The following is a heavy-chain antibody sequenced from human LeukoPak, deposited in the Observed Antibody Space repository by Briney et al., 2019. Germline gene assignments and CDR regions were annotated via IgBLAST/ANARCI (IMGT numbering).Heavy chain of an antibody. CDR2: ISYDGTNK. V-gene: IGHV3-30-3*01. J-gene: IGHJ1*01. Sequence: GSLRLSCAASGFTFSNYAMHWVRQAPGKGLEWVAVISYDGTNKYYADSVKGRFTISRDNSKNTMYLQMNSLRAEDTAMYYCARVGATWYFQHWGQGALATVSS. CDR3: ARVGATWYFQH. D-gene: IGHD1-26*01. CDR1: GFTFSNYA.